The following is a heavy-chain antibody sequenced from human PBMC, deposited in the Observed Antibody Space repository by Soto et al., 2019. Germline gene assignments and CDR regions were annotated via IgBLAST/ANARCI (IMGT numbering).Heavy chain of an antibody. CDR1: ADSFSSYG. CDR2: IIPIFGTT. J-gene: IGHJ4*02. CDR3: ARVFPDGGVEPGVVRGYLDT. D-gene: IGHD3-3*01. V-gene: IGHV1-69*01. Sequence: QVQLVQSGAEVKAPGSAVKVSCKAPADSFSSYGISWVRQAPGQGLEWMGGIIPIFGTTNYAEKFQGRVTITADESTNTAYMEVSSLRSEDTALYYCARVFPDGGVEPGVVRGYLDTWGRGTLVTVSS.